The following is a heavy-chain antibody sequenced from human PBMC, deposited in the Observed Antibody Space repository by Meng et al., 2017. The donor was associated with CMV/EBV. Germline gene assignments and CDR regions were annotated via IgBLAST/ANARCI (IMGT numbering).Heavy chain of an antibody. D-gene: IGHD3-22*01. CDR3: ARDPNLLAYYYDSSGWY. Sequence: GGSLRLSCAASGFTFSSYWMSWVRQAPGKGLEWVANIKQDGSEKYYVDSVEGRFTISRDNAKNSLYLQMNSLRAEDTAVYYCARDPNLLAYYYDSSGWYWGQGTLVTVSS. V-gene: IGHV3-7*01. CDR2: IKQDGSEK. J-gene: IGHJ4*02. CDR1: GFTFSSYW.